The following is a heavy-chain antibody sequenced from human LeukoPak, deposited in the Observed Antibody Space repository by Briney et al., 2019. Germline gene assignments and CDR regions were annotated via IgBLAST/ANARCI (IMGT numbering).Heavy chain of an antibody. D-gene: IGHD2-15*01. J-gene: IGHJ3*02. CDR3: ARDQCSGGSCPIDAFDI. V-gene: IGHV3-53*01. CDR1: GFTVSSNY. CDR2: IYSGGST. Sequence: PGGSLRLSCAASGFTVSSNYMSWVRQAPGKGLEWVSVIYSGGSTYYADSVKGRFTISRDNSKNTLYLQMNSLRAEDTAVYYCARDQCSGGSCPIDAFDIWGQGTMVTVSS.